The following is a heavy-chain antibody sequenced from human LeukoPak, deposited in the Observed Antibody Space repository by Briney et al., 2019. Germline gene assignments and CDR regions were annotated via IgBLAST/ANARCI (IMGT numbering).Heavy chain of an antibody. Sequence: PWGSLGLSCPALGFTVRSNYMSWVRQAPGKGLEWVSVIYSGGSAHYADSVKGRFTISRDNSKNTLYLQMNSLRAEDTAVYYCAREGSWYDYWGQGTLVTVSS. J-gene: IGHJ4*02. CDR3: AREGSWYDY. V-gene: IGHV3-53*01. D-gene: IGHD6-13*01. CDR2: IYSGGSA. CDR1: GFTVRSNY.